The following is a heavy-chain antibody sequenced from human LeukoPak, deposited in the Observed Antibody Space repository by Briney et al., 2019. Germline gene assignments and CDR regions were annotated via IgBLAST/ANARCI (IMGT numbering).Heavy chain of an antibody. D-gene: IGHD3/OR15-3a*01. CDR2: IRYDGSNK. V-gene: IGHV3-30*02. CDR3: AKANWDGLGMDSPFDY. CDR1: GFTFSSYG. Sequence: PGGSLRLSCAASGFTFSSYGMHWVRQAPGKGLEWVAFIRYDGSNKYYADSVKGRFTISRDNSKNTLYLQMNSLRAEDTAVYYCAKANWDGLGMDSPFDYWGQGTLVTVSS. J-gene: IGHJ4*02.